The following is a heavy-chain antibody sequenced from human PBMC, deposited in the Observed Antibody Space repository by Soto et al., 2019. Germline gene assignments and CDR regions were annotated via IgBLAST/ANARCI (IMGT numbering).Heavy chain of an antibody. D-gene: IGHD2-2*01. CDR3: ARDDIVVVPAALFDP. CDR1: GFTFSSYW. Sequence: PGGSLRLSCAASGFTFSSYWMHWVRQAPGKGLVWVSRINSDGSSTSYADSVKGRFTISRDNAKNTLYLQMNSLRAEDTAVYYCARDDIVVVPAALFDPWGQGTLVTVSS. V-gene: IGHV3-74*01. CDR2: INSDGSST. J-gene: IGHJ5*02.